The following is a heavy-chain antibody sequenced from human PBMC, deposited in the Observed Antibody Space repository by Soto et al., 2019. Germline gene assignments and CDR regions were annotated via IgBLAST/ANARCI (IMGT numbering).Heavy chain of an antibody. CDR2: IFYSVST. CDR3: ARVGSSGWSPDY. Sequence: QVQLQESGPGLVKPSETLSLTCTVSGGSIGGHYWTWIRQPPGQGLEWIGYIFYSVSTNYNPSLKSRVTILVDTSKNQFSLRLSSVTAADTAVYYCARVGSSGWSPDYWGPGTLVTVSS. D-gene: IGHD6-19*01. J-gene: IGHJ4*02. CDR1: GGSIGGHY. V-gene: IGHV4-59*11.